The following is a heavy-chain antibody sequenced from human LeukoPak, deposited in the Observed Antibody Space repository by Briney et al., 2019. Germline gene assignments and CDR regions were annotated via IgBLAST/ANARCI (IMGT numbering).Heavy chain of an antibody. J-gene: IGHJ3*02. Sequence: KPSETLSLTCTVSGYSISSGYYWGWIRQPPGKGLEWIGSIYHSGSTYYNPSLKSRVTISVDTSKNQFSLKLSSVTAADTAVYYCARDSYDYGDPRAFDIWGQGTMVTVSS. CDR1: GYSISSGYY. V-gene: IGHV4-38-2*02. CDR2: IYHSGST. D-gene: IGHD4-17*01. CDR3: ARDSYDYGDPRAFDI.